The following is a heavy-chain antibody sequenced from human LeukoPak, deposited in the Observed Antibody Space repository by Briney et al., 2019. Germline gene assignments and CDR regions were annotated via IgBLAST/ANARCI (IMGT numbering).Heavy chain of an antibody. CDR1: GFTFSSHV. CDR2: ISDSGPNT. Sequence: GGSLRLSCTASGFTFSSHVMSWVRQAPGKGLEWVSLISDSGPNTYYADSVKGRFTISRDNSKNTLYLQMNSLRSEDTAVYYCARVSSRAFDIWGQRTMVTVSS. V-gene: IGHV3-23*01. D-gene: IGHD2/OR15-2a*01. J-gene: IGHJ3*02. CDR3: ARVSSRAFDI.